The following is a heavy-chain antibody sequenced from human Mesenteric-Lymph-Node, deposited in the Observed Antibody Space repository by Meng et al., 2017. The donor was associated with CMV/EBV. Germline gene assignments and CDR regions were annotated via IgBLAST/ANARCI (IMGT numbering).Heavy chain of an antibody. CDR1: GFTFSSYW. J-gene: IGHJ6*02. CDR2: IKQDGSEK. CDR3: ARGAPTSPSGSYYDHYYGLDV. Sequence: GESLKISCAASGFTFSSYWMSWVRQAPGKGLEWVANIKQDGSEKYYVDSVKGRFTISRDNAKNSLYLQMNSLRAEDTAVYYCARGAPTSPSGSYYDHYYGLDVWGQGTTVTVSS. D-gene: IGHD1-26*01. V-gene: IGHV3-7*01.